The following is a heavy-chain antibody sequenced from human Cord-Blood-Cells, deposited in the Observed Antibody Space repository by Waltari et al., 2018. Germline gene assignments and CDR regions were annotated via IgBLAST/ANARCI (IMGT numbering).Heavy chain of an antibody. Sequence: QVQLQQWGAGLLKPSETLSLTCAVYGGSFSGYYWSWIRQPPGKGLEWIGKINHSGSTNYNPSLKSRVTISVDTSKNQFSLKLSSVTAADTAVYYCARGYCSSTSCYTRRGNYFDYWGQGTLVTVSS. V-gene: IGHV4-34*01. CDR1: GGSFSGYY. CDR2: INHSGST. CDR3: ARGYCSSTSCYTRRGNYFDY. J-gene: IGHJ4*02. D-gene: IGHD2-2*02.